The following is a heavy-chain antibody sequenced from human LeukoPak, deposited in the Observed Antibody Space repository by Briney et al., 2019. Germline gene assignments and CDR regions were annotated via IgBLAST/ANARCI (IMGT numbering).Heavy chain of an antibody. CDR2: ISAYNGNT. V-gene: IGHV1-18*04. J-gene: IGHJ6*04. CDR1: GYTFTSYG. Sequence: ASVKVSSKASGYTFTSYGISWVRQAPGQGLEWMGWISAYNGNTNYAQKLQGRVTMTTDTSTSTAYMELRSLRSDDTAVYYCARDSLSLAANYYYYGMDVWGKGTTVTVSS. D-gene: IGHD6-25*01. CDR3: ARDSLSLAANYYYYGMDV.